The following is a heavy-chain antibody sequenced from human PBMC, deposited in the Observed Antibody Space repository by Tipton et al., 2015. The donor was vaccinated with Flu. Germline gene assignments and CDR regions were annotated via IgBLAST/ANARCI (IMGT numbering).Heavy chain of an antibody. D-gene: IGHD5-18*01. V-gene: IGHV4-4*07. CDR3: ARGSVASGYRYGNPYSFYGMDV. CDR1: TTSIGSFN. CDR2: IFTSGDT. J-gene: IGHJ6*02. Sequence: TLSLTCTVSTTSIGSFNWTWIRQPAGKEPEWIGHIFTSGDTDFNPSLKSRLTMSVDWSKKQFSLKLTSVTAADTAVYYCARGSVASGYRYGNPYSFYGMDVWGQGTTVIVSS.